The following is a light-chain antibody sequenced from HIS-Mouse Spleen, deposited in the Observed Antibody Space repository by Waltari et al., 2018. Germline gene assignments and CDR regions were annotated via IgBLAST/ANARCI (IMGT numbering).Light chain of an antibody. CDR1: RSDVGGYNY. CDR3: SSYTSSSTPVV. V-gene: IGLV2-14*01. J-gene: IGLJ2*01. CDR2: EVS. Sequence: QSALTQPASVSGSPGQSITIYCTGTRSDVGGYNYVPWYQQHPGKAPKLMIYEVSNRPSGVSNRFSGSKSGNTASLTISGLQAEDEADYYCSSYTSSSTPVVFGGGTKLTVL.